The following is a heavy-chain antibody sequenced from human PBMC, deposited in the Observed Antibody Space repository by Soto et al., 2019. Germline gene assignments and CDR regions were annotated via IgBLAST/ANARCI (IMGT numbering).Heavy chain of an antibody. V-gene: IGHV4-39*01. CDR3: ARLLDWNYFFDY. CDR2: IYYSGST. Sequence: SETLSLTCAVSGGSISSSRYCWGWIRQPPGKGLEWIGSIYYSGSTYYNPSLKSRVTISVDTSKNQFSLRLSSVSAGDTAVYYCARLLDWNYFFDYWGQGTLVTVS. J-gene: IGHJ4*02. D-gene: IGHD1-7*01. CDR1: GGSISSSRYC.